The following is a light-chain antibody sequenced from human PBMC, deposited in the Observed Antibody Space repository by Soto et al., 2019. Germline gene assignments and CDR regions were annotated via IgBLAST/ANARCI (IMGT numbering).Light chain of an antibody. V-gene: IGKV1-33*01. CDR2: DTS. Sequence: DIQMTQSPSSLSASVGDRVTITCQASEDITKSLNRYQHIPGKAPKLLIYDTSNLGSGVPSRFSGSGSGTDFTFTINSLQPGDIATYYCQQYDSLPITFGQGTRLEIK. CDR3: QQYDSLPIT. CDR1: EDITKS. J-gene: IGKJ5*01.